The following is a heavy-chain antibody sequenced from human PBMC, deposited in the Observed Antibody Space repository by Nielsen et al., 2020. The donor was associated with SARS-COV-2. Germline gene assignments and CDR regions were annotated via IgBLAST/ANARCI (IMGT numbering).Heavy chain of an antibody. Sequence: VRQMPGKGLEWMGIINPSGGSTSYAQKFQGRVTMTRDTSTSTVYMELSSLRSEDTAVYYCARESFRDYYDSSGYYWKDYWGQGTLVTVSS. CDR2: INPSGGST. J-gene: IGHJ4*02. D-gene: IGHD3-22*01. V-gene: IGHV1-46*01. CDR3: ARESFRDYYDSSGYYWKDY.